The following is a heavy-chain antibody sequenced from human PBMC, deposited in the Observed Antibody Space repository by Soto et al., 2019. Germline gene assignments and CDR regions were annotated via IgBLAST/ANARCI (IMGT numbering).Heavy chain of an antibody. V-gene: IGHV3-11*01. J-gene: IGHJ3*01. Sequence: QEQLVESGGGLVRPGGSLRLSCAACGFTYSDYYMTWIRQAPGKGLEWISHISESGSMMYYTDSVKGRFTISRDNAKNSLYLQMNTLRAEDTAVYYCARGILGATVLSVWGQGTMVTVSS. CDR2: ISESGSMM. CDR1: GFTYSDYY. CDR3: ARGILGATVLSV. D-gene: IGHD1-26*01.